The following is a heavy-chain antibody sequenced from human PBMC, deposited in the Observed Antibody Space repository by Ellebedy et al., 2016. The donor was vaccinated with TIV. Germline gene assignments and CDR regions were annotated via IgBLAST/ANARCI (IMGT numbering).Heavy chain of an antibody. CDR3: ARLPRRGSFDY. J-gene: IGHJ4*02. CDR2: IYYSGTT. V-gene: IGHV4-59*08. CDR1: DDSVSGYY. Sequence: SETLSLTCTVSDDSVSGYYWSWIRQPPGKGLEWIGYIYYSGTTIHNPSLKSRVTISIDTSKNQFSLGLSPVTAADTAVYYCARLPRRGSFDYWGQGTLVTVSS. D-gene: IGHD3-10*01.